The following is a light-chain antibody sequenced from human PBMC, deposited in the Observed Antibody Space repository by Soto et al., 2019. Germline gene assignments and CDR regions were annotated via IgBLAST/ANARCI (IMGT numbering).Light chain of an antibody. J-gene: IGLJ1*01. CDR2: TNN. CDR3: TAWDDSLNGQV. V-gene: IGLV1-44*01. Sequence: QSVLTQPPSASGTPGQRVTISCSGSSSNIGSNTVNWYQHLPGTAPKLLIYTNNQRPSGVPDRFSGSKSGTSASLAISGLQSEDEADYYCTAWDDSLNGQVFGTGTKVTAL. CDR1: SSNIGSNT.